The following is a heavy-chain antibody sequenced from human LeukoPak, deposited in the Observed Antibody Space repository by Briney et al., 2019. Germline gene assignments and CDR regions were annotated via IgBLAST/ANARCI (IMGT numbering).Heavy chain of an antibody. V-gene: IGHV3-21*04. J-gene: IGHJ4*02. CDR2: ITSSSSYT. Sequence: GGSLRLSCAAPGITFSNYNMNWVRQAPGKGLEWISSITSSSSYTFYADSVKGRFTISRDNAKNSLYLQMNRLRPEDAAVYYCAKAPVTTCRGAYCYPFDYWGQGTLVTVSS. CDR1: GITFSNYN. CDR3: AKAPVTTCRGAYCYPFDY. D-gene: IGHD2-21*01.